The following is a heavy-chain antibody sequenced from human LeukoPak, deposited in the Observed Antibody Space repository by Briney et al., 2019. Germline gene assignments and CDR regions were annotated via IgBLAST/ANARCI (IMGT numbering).Heavy chain of an antibody. J-gene: IGHJ4*02. V-gene: IGHV5-51*01. CDR2: IYPGDSDT. Sequence: GASLKISCKGSGYRFTSYWIGWVRRMPGKGLEWMGIIYPGDSDTRYSPSFQGQVTISADKSISTAYLQWSSLKASDTAMYYCARNSGYDTFDYWGQGTLVTVSS. D-gene: IGHD5-12*01. CDR3: ARNSGYDTFDY. CDR1: GYRFTSYW.